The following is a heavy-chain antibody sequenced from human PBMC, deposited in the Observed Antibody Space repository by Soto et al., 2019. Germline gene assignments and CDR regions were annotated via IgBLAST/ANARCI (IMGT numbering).Heavy chain of an antibody. CDR2: VSIGGST. J-gene: IGHJ4*02. Sequence: SLRLSCAASGFTFSSYAMGWVRQGPGKGLEWVAVVSIGGSTHYADSVRGRFTISRDNSKNTLSLQMNSLTAEDTAVYFCAKRRCAGGHFDYWGQGALVTVSS. D-gene: IGHD2-8*02. CDR1: GFTFSSYA. CDR3: AKRRCAGGHFDY. V-gene: IGHV3-23*01.